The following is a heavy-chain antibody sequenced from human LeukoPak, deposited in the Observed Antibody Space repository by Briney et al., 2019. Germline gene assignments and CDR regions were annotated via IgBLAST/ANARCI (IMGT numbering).Heavy chain of an antibody. D-gene: IGHD2-2*02. CDR1: GGTFSSYA. J-gene: IGHJ4*02. CDR3: ARAEGYCSSTSCYSLDY. V-gene: IGHV1-69*13. Sequence: SVKVSCKASGGTFSSYAISWVRQAPGHGLEWMGGIIPIFGTANYAQKFQGRVTITADESTSTAYMELSSLRSEDTAVYYCARAEGYCSSTSCYSLDYWGQGTLVTVSS. CDR2: IIPIFGTA.